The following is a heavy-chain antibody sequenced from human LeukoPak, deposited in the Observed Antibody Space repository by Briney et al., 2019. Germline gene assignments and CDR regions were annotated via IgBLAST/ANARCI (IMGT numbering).Heavy chain of an antibody. CDR3: ARYLRFLELDS. Sequence: PSETLSLTCTVSGGSISSYYWTWIRQPPGKGLEWIGYIYYSGSSNYNPSLKSRVSISVDTSKNQFSLKLSSVTAADTAVYYCARYLRFLELDSWGQGTLVTVSS. J-gene: IGHJ4*02. D-gene: IGHD3-3*01. CDR1: GGSISSYY. CDR2: IYYSGSS. V-gene: IGHV4-59*01.